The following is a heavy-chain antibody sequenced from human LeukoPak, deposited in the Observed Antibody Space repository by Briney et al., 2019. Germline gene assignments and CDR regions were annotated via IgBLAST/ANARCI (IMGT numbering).Heavy chain of an antibody. J-gene: IGHJ1*01. CDR1: GFTFSSYS. CDR2: ISSSSSYI. D-gene: IGHD5-12*01. Sequence: GGSLSLSCAASGFTFSSYSMNWFRQAPGKGLEWVSSISSSSSYIYYADSVKGRFTISRDNAKNSLYLQMNSLRAEDTAVYYCARATGTYERYFQHWGQGTLVTVSS. V-gene: IGHV3-21*01. CDR3: ARATGTYERYFQH.